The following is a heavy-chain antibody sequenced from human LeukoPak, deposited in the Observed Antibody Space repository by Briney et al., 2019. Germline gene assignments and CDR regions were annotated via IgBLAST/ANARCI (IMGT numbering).Heavy chain of an antibody. CDR3: ASNKDSSSWYYFDY. CDR1: GGSFSGYY. J-gene: IGHJ4*02. CDR2: INHSGNT. D-gene: IGHD6-13*01. Sequence: SETLSLTCAVFGGSFSGYYCSWIRQPPGKGLEWIGEINHSGNTNYNPSLKSRVTISVDTSKNQFSLRLNSVTAADTAVYYCASNKDSSSWYYFDYWGQGTLVTVSS. V-gene: IGHV4-34*01.